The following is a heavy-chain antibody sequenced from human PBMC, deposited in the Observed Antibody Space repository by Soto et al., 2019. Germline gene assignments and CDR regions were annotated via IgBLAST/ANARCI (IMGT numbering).Heavy chain of an antibody. CDR3: ARAHRTDVYALDT. V-gene: IGHV1-18*01. D-gene: IGHD2-8*01. CDR1: GYTFTNYG. J-gene: IGHJ3*02. Sequence: QLQLVQSGAEVKKPGASVKVSCKASGYTFTNYGISWVRQAPGQGLEWMGWISGYNDNTNYAQELQGRVTMTTDTSTNTADMELRSLTSDDTAVDYCARAHRTDVYALDTWGQGTMVTVPS. CDR2: ISGYNDNT.